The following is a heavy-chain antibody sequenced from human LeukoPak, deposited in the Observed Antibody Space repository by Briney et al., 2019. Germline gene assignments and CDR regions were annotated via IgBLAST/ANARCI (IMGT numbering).Heavy chain of an antibody. V-gene: IGHV3-74*01. J-gene: IGHJ6*03. CDR1: GFTFSSHW. CDR2: VYNDGSVT. CDR3: AKPSGSGTYYMDV. D-gene: IGHD3-10*01. Sequence: GGSLRLSCAASGFTFSSHWMHWVRQAPGKGLVWVSRVYNDGSVTSYADSVKGRFTIFRDNAKNTLYLQMNSLRVEDTAVYYCAKPSGSGTYYMDVWGKGTTVTVSS.